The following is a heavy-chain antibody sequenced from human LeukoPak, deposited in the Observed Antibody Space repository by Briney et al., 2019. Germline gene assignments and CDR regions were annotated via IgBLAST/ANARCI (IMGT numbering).Heavy chain of an antibody. CDR1: GFTFSSYA. CDR3: AKDRATVVTPLDY. CDR2: ISGTGIST. Sequence: GGSLRLSCAASGFTFSSYAMSWVRQAPGKGLEWVSGISGTGISTYYADSVKGRFTISRDNSKNTLYLQMNSLRAEDTAVYYCAKDRATVVTPLDYWGQGTLVTVSS. J-gene: IGHJ4*02. D-gene: IGHD4-23*01. V-gene: IGHV3-23*01.